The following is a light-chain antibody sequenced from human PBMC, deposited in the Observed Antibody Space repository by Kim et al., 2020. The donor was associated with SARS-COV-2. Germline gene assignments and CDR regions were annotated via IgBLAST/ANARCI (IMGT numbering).Light chain of an antibody. Sequence: AIRITQSPSSLSASTGDRVTITCRASRGISSYLAWYQQKPGKAPKLLIYAASTLQSGVPSRFSGSGSGTDFTLTISCLQSEDFATYYCQQYYSYPPLTFGGGTKVEIK. CDR3: QQYYSYPPLT. J-gene: IGKJ4*01. CDR1: RGISSY. V-gene: IGKV1-8*01. CDR2: AAS.